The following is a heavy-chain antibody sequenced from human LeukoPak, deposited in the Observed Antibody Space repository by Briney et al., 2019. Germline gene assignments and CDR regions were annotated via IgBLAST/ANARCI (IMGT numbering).Heavy chain of an antibody. CDR2: ISGSGGST. CDR3: AKEMYSWFGESPCSY. Sequence: GGSLRLSCAVSGFTISSYAMSWVRQAPGKGLEWVSAISGSGGSTYYADSVKGRFTIPRDNSKNTLYLQMNSLRAEDTAVYYCAKEMYSWFGESPCSYWGQGTLVTVSS. J-gene: IGHJ4*02. D-gene: IGHD3-10*01. CDR1: GFTISSYA. V-gene: IGHV3-23*01.